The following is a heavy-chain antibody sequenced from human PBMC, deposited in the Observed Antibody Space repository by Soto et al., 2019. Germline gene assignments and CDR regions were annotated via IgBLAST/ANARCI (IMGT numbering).Heavy chain of an antibody. D-gene: IGHD3-22*01. J-gene: IGHJ4*02. CDR1: GFTFPDYT. CDR3: AKGLYYYQTSGYPHY. Sequence: EVQLVESGGGLVQPGRSLRLSCAASGFTFPDYTMHWVRQAPGKGLEWVSGISWNSGSIDYADSVKGRSIISRDDAKNCLYLQMNSLRAEDTAFYYCAKGLYYYQTSGYPHYWGQGTLVTVSS. V-gene: IGHV3-9*01. CDR2: ISWNSGSI.